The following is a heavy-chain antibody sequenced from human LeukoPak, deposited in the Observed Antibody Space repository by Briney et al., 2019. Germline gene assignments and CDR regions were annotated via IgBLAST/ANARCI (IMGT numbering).Heavy chain of an antibody. CDR1: GGSFSGYY. D-gene: IGHD6-19*01. CDR3: ARGLVVAGPYYYYGMDV. CDR2: INHSGST. Sequence: SETLSLTCAVYGGSFSGYYWSWIRQPPGKGLEWIGEINHSGSTNYNPSLKSRVTISVDTSKNQFSLKLSSVTAADTAVYYCARGLVVAGPYYYYGMDVWGQGTTVTVSS. J-gene: IGHJ6*02. V-gene: IGHV4-34*01.